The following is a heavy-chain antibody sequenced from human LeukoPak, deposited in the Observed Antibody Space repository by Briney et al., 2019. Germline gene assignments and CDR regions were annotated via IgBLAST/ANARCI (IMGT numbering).Heavy chain of an antibody. D-gene: IGHD2-8*01. V-gene: IGHV3-74*01. CDR2: INSDGSST. CDR3: ATSRTFDY. J-gene: IGHJ4*02. Sequence: GGSLRLSCAVSGLTISRYWMHWVRQAPGKGLVWVSRINSDGSSTSYADSVKGRFTISRDNAKNTVYLQMNSLRAEDTAVYYCATSRTFDYWGQGTLVTVSS. CDR1: GLTISRYW.